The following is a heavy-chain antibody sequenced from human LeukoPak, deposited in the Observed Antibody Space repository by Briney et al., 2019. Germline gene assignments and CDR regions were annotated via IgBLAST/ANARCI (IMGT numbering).Heavy chain of an antibody. J-gene: IGHJ6*03. D-gene: IGHD3-16*01. CDR2: ISGSGGST. V-gene: IGHV3-23*01. CDR1: GFTFSSYG. Sequence: PGGSLRLSCAASGFTFSSYGMSWVRQAPGKGLEWVSAISGSGGSTYYADSVKGRFTISRDNSKNTLYLQMNSLRAEDTAVYYCAKGPGGGGLRYYYYYMDVWGKGTTVTISS. CDR3: AKGPGGGGLRYYYYYMDV.